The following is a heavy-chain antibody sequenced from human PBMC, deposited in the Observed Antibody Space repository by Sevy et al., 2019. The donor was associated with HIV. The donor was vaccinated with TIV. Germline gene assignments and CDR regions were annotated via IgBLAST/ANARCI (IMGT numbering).Heavy chain of an antibody. V-gene: IGHV3-11*06. CDR2: ISSGSSYT. Sequence: GGSLRLSCEASGFTFSDYYMSWIRQAPGKGLEWVSYISSGSSYTNYADSVKGRFTISRDNAKNSLYLQLHSLSADETAIYYCARDRSNYGGQYFDDWGQGTPVTVSS. J-gene: IGHJ4*02. CDR1: GFTFSDYY. CDR3: ARDRSNYGGQYFDD. D-gene: IGHD4-17*01.